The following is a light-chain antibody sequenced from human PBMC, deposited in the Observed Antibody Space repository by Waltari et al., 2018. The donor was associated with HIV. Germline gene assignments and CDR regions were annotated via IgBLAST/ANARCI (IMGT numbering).Light chain of an antibody. J-gene: IGLJ2*01. V-gene: IGLV2-23*01. CDR1: SSDVGNYNL. CDR3: SSYGGSSIWL. Sequence: QSALTQPASVSGSPGQSITISCTGTSSDVGNYNLVSWYQQHPGKAPKLIIYEAIKRPSGVSDRISCSKSASTASLTISGLQADDEADYFCSSYGGSSIWLFGGGTKLTVL. CDR2: EAI.